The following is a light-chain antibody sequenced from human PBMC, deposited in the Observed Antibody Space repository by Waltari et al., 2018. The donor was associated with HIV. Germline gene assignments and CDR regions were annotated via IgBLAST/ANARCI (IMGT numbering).Light chain of an antibody. CDR1: NSDIATYNY. Sequence: QSALTQPASVSGSPGQSITISCTGTNSDIATYNYVSWYQQHPGKAPKLMIYEVTKRPSGVSSRFYGSKSASTASLTVSGLQPEDEADYYRSSYRTASTLIFGGGTKLTVL. J-gene: IGLJ2*01. CDR2: EVT. V-gene: IGLV2-14*01. CDR3: SSYRTASTLI.